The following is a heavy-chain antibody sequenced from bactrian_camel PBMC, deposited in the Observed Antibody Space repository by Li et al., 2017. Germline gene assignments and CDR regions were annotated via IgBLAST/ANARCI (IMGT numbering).Heavy chain of an antibody. CDR2: TLRRSGSA. CDR1: ENTDC. V-gene: IGHV3S26*01. J-gene: IGHJ4*01. D-gene: IGHD3*01. Sequence: VQLVESGGGSVQTGGSLRLTCVASENTDCMGWFRQNRGKGREREGVLIATLRRSGSATYGDSVKGRFTASRDNAKNTLHLLMDNLKPEDTAMYYCAASRSCAMLYEDNNMGPGTQVTVS.